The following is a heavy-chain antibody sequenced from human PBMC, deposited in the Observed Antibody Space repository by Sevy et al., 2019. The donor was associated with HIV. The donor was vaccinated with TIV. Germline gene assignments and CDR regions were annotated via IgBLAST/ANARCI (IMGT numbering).Heavy chain of an antibody. CDR1: GFTFSSYS. J-gene: IGHJ4*02. D-gene: IGHD3-3*01. Sequence: GGSLRLSCAASGFTFSSYSMNWVRQAPGKGLEWVSSISSSSSYIYYTDSVKGRFTISRDNAKNSLYLQMNSLRAKDTAVYYCAREGYYDFWSGYPYFDYWGQGTLVTVSS. CDR3: AREGYYDFWSGYPYFDY. CDR2: ISSSSSYI. V-gene: IGHV3-21*01.